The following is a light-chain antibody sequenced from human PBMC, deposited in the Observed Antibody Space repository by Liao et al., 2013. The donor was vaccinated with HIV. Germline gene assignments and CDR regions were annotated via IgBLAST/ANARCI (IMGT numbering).Light chain of an antibody. V-gene: IGLV3-25*02. Sequence: SYELTQPPSVSVSPGQTARITCSGDALPKQYAYWYQQKPGQAPVLLIYKDSERPSGIPERFSGSNSGNTATLTISRVEAGDEADYYCQVWDSSRDHPYVFGTGTKVTVL. CDR1: ALPKQY. J-gene: IGLJ1*01. CDR3: QVWDSSRDHPYV. CDR2: KDS.